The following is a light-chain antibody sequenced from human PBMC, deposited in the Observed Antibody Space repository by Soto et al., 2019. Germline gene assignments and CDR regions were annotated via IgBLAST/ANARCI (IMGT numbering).Light chain of an antibody. V-gene: IGKV1-33*01. Sequence: IHKTQSPSSLSASVWDRVTLTCQASHDIRNHLNWYQQKPGKPPKLLIYDASNLQTGVPSRFSGSGSGTDFTFTISSLQPEDIATYLCHQYDNLSQTFGPGTKVD. CDR3: HQYDNLSQT. CDR1: HDIRNH. CDR2: DAS. J-gene: IGKJ3*01.